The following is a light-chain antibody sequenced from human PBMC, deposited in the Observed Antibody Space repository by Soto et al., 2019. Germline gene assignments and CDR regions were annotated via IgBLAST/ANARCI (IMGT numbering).Light chain of an antibody. CDR1: QSVRSN. Sequence: EVVMTQSPATLSVSPGERVTLSCRASQSVRSNLAWYQQKPGQAPRLLIYGASTRATGIPARFSGSGSGTDFTLTISRLEPEDFAVYYCQQYGSSPLWTFGQGTKVDIK. CDR2: GAS. V-gene: IGKV3-15*01. CDR3: QQYGSSPLWT. J-gene: IGKJ1*01.